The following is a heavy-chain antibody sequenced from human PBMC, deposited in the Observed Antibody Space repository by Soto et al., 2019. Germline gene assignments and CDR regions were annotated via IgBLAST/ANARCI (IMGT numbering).Heavy chain of an antibody. J-gene: IGHJ4*02. D-gene: IGHD5-18*01. CDR1: GFTFSSYA. V-gene: IGHV3-23*01. CDR3: AKPQSGYSYGAEGF. CDR2: ISGSGGST. Sequence: GGSLRLSCAASGFTFSSYAMSWVRQAPGKGLEWVSAISGSGGSTYYADSVKGRFTISRDNSKNTLYLQMNSLRAEDTAVYYCAKPQSGYSYGAEGFWGQGTLVTVSS.